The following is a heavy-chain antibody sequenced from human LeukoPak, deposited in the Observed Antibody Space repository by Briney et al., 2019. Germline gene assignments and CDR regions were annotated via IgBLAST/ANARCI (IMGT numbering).Heavy chain of an antibody. CDR2: IHPDGEEK. J-gene: IGHJ4*02. V-gene: IGHV3-7*04. D-gene: IGHD3/OR15-3a*01. CDR3: ARGDDFSGDY. Sequence: GGSLRLSRAASGFTFRKYWMSWVRQAPGKGLEWVANIHPDGEEKYHVDFVEGRFTIFRDNAKNLLYLQMDSLRVEDTAVYYCARGDDFSGDYWGQGTLVTVSS. CDR1: GFTFRKYW.